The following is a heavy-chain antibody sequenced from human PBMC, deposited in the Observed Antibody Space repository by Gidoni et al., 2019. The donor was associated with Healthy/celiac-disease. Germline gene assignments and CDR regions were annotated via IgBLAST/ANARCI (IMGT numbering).Heavy chain of an antibody. CDR2: IYYSGST. CDR1: AGSTTSGGYY. D-gene: IGHD3-22*01. Sequence: VHLQESGTGLVKPSQTLSLTCTVSAGSTTSGGYYWSWIRQHPGQGLERIGYIYYSGSTYYNPSLKSRVTISVDTSKNQFSLKLSSVTAADTAVYYCARDYDSSGYYYVHGMDVWGQGTTVTVSS. V-gene: IGHV4-31*03. CDR3: ARDYDSSGYYYVHGMDV. J-gene: IGHJ6*02.